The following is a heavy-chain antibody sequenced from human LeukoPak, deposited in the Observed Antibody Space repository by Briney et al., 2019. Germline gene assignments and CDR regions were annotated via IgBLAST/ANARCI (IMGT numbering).Heavy chain of an antibody. D-gene: IGHD3-10*02. CDR2: IIPILGIA. J-gene: IGHJ4*02. V-gene: IGHV1-69*04. Sequence: SVTVSCKASGGTFSSYAISWVRQAPGQGLEWMGRIIPILGIANYAQKFQGRVTITADKSTSTAYMELSSLRSEDTAVYYCARDVHDYGDYWGQGTLVTVSS. CDR1: GGTFSSYA. CDR3: ARDVHDYGDY.